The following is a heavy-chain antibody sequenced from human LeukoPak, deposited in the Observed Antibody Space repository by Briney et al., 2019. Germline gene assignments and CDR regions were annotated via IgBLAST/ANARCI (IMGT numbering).Heavy chain of an antibody. V-gene: IGHV3-20*04. D-gene: IGHD3-10*01. CDR3: ARRKGPYGSGTYYDS. CDR1: GFPFDDYG. J-gene: IGHJ4*02. CDR2: VSWNGAYT. Sequence: PGGSLRPSCAASGFPFDDYGMSWVRLAPGKGLEWVSGVSWNGAYTEYADSVRSRFTISRDNAKKSLYLQMNSLRVDDTALYYCARRKGPYGSGTYYDSWGQGTLVSVSS.